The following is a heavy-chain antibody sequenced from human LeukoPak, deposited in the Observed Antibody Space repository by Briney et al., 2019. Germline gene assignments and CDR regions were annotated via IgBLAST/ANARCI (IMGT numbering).Heavy chain of an antibody. Sequence: GGSLRLSCAASGFTFSDAWMSWVRQAPGRGLEWVARIKANTDGGTTDYAAPVKGRFTISRDDSKTTLYLQMNSLKTEDTAVYFCTSELWFGGQGTLVTVSS. V-gene: IGHV3-15*01. CDR1: GFTFSDAW. J-gene: IGHJ4*02. D-gene: IGHD3-10*01. CDR2: IKANTDGGTT. CDR3: TSELWF.